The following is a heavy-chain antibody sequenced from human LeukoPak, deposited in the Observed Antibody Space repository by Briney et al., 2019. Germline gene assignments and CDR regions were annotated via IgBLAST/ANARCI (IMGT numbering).Heavy chain of an antibody. CDR1: GFTFSSCG. D-gene: IGHD6-19*01. CDR2: IGPTGTDR. CDR3: ARKTYSSGWRVPIDS. V-gene: IGHV3-21*01. Sequence: PGGSLRLSCAASGFTFSSCGFNWVRQAPGKGLEWVSSIGPTGTDRYYADSVRGRFTISRDNAKNSMYLQMDSLRDEDTAVYYCARKTYSSGWRVPIDSWGRGTLVTVSS. J-gene: IGHJ4*02.